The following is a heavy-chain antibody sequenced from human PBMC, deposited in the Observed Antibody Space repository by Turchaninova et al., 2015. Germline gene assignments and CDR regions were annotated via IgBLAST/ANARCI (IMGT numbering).Heavy chain of an antibody. J-gene: IGHJ4*02. V-gene: IGHV4-38-2*02. D-gene: IGHD3-16*02. CDR3: TRGTREDVDHRITFGGVIVDY. CDR2: VYYTGTT. Sequence: LEWIGAVYYTGTTYYNPSLRSRVTISLDTSKNQFSLSLTSVTAADTAVYYCTRGTREDVDHRITFGGVIVDYWGQGTLVTVSS.